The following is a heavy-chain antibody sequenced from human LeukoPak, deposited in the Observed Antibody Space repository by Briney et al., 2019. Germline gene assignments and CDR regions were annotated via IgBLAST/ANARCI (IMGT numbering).Heavy chain of an antibody. D-gene: IGHD2-2*01. CDR1: GFTFSSYA. CDR2: ISYDGSNK. Sequence: GGSLRLSSAASGFTFSSYAMHWVRQAPGKGLEWVAVISYDGSNKYYADSVKGRFTISRDNSKNTLYLQMNSLRAEDTAVYYCARDIVVVPAAILSYYYYYYGMDVWGQGTTVTVSS. J-gene: IGHJ6*02. V-gene: IGHV3-30*04. CDR3: ARDIVVVPAAILSYYYYYYGMDV.